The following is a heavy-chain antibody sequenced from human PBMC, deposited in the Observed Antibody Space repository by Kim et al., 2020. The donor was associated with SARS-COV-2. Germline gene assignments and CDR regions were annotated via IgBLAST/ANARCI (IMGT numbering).Heavy chain of an antibody. V-gene: IGHV1-2*02. J-gene: IGHJ4*02. D-gene: IGHD6-13*01. CDR3: ARDHLPSIAAATTFDY. Sequence: ASVKVSCKASGYTFTGYYMHWVRQAPGQGLEWMGWINPNSGGTNYAQKFQGRVTMTRDTSISTAYMELSRLRSDDAAVYYCARDHLPSIAAATTFDYWGQGTLVTVSS. CDR2: INPNSGGT. CDR1: GYTFTGYY.